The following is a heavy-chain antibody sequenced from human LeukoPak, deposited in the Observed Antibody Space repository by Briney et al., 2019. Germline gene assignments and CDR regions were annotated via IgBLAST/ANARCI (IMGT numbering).Heavy chain of an antibody. D-gene: IGHD6-13*01. CDR2: IYYSGST. J-gene: IGHJ6*03. CDR3: TRGALRRQPTYMDV. V-gene: IGHV4-39*01. Sequence: PSETLSLTCTVSGGSISSSSYYWGWIRQPPGKGLKWIGSIYYSGSTYYNPSLKNRVTISVDTPKNQFSLKLSSVTAADTAVYYCTRGALRRQPTYMDVWGKGTTVTVSS. CDR1: GGSISSSSYY.